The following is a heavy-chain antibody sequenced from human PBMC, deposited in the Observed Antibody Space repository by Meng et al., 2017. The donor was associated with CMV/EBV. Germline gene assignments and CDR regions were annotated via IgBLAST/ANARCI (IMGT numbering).Heavy chain of an antibody. CDR1: GFTFSSYA. CDR2: ISGSGGST. Sequence: GESLKISCAASGFTFSSYAMSWVRQAPGKGLEWVSAISGSGGSTYYADSVKGRFTISRDNSKNTLYLQMNSLRAEDTAVYYCASKFLSGFYYYGMDVWGQGTTVTVSS. V-gene: IGHV3-23*01. J-gene: IGHJ6*02. CDR3: ASKFLSGFYYYGMDV. D-gene: IGHD3-3*01.